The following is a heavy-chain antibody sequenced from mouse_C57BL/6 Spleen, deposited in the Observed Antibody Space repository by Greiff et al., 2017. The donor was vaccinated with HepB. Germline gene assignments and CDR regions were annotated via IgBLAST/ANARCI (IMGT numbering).Heavy chain of an antibody. CDR1: GYSITSGYD. V-gene: IGHV3-1*01. CDR3: ARGGVYAMDY. CDR2: ISYSGST. Sequence: VQLKQSGPGMVKPSQSLSLTCTVTGYSITSGYDWHWIRHFPGNKLEWMGYISYSGSTNYNPSLKSRISITHDTSKNHFFLKLNSVTTEDTATYYCARGGVYAMDYWGQGTSVTVSS. J-gene: IGHJ4*01.